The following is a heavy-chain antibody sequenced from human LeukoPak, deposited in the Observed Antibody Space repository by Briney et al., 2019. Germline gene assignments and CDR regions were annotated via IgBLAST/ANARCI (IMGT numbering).Heavy chain of an antibody. D-gene: IGHD3-22*01. CDR3: AMHYYDSSGYSY. V-gene: IGHV4-39*07. J-gene: IGHJ4*02. CDR1: GGSISSSSYY. Sequence: SETLSLTCTVSGGSISSSSYYWGWIRQPPGKGLEWIGSIYYSGSTYYNPSLKSRVTISVDTSKNQFSLKLSSVTAADTAVYYCAMHYYDSSGYSYWGQGTLVTVSS. CDR2: IYYSGST.